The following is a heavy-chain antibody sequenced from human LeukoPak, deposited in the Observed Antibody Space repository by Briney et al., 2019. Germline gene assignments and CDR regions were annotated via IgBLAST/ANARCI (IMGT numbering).Heavy chain of an antibody. D-gene: IGHD3-10*01. J-gene: IGHJ4*02. CDR3: ARDHDYGSGSFDY. V-gene: IGHV3-48*03. CDR1: GFTFSSYE. CDR2: ISSSNTI. Sequence: GGSLRLSCAASGFTFSSYEMNWVRQAPGKGLEWISYISSSNTIYYADSVKGRFTISRDNANNSLYLQMNSLRAEDTAVYYCARDHDYGSGSFDYRGQGTLVTVSS.